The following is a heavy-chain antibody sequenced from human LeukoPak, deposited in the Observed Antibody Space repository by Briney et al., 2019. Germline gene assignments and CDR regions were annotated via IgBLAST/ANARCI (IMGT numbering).Heavy chain of an antibody. CDR1: GYAFTSYA. CDR2: INTNTGNP. V-gene: IGHV7-4-1*02. Sequence: ASVKVSCKASGYAFTSYALNWVRQAPGQGLEWMGWINTNTGNPTYAQGFTGRFVFSLDTSVNTAYLQISSLKSEDTAVYYCAREVAPGAFDYWGQGTLVIVSS. D-gene: IGHD4-17*01. CDR3: AREVAPGAFDY. J-gene: IGHJ4*02.